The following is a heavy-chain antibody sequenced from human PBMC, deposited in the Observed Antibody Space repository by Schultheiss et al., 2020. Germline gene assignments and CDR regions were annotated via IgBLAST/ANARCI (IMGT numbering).Heavy chain of an antibody. J-gene: IGHJ6*03. D-gene: IGHD6-19*01. CDR2: INHSGST. CDR3: ARYVTYSSGWYPYYYYMDV. Sequence: SETLSLTCAVYGGSFSGYYWSWIRQPPGKGLEWIGEINHSGSTNYNPSLKSRVTISVDKSKNQFSLKLSSVTAADTAVYYCARYVTYSSGWYPYYYYMDVWGKGTTVTVSS. CDR1: GGSFSGYY. V-gene: IGHV4-34*01.